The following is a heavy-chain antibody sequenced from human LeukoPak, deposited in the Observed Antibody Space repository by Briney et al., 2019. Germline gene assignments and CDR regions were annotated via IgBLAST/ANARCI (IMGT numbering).Heavy chain of an antibody. D-gene: IGHD3-3*01. CDR1: GFTFSTYA. J-gene: IGHJ4*02. V-gene: IGHV3-23*01. CDR3: AKAGFLEGVVRRTLSYYFDY. CDR2: ISGSGANT. Sequence: GGSLRLSCAASGFTFSTYAMSWVRQAPGKGLEWVSTISGSGANTYCADSVRGRFTISRDNSKNTLYLHMNSLRAEDTAVYYCAKAGFLEGVVRRTLSYYFDYWGQGTLVTVSS.